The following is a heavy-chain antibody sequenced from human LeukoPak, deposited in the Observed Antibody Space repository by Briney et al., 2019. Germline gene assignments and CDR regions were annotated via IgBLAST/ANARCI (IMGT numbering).Heavy chain of an antibody. CDR1: GFTFSSYE. J-gene: IGHJ6*02. D-gene: IGHD5-18*01. CDR3: ARLADPTRGYSYGCAYYGMDV. V-gene: IGHV3-48*03. CDR2: ISSSGSTI. Sequence: GGSLRLSCAASGFTFSSYEMNWVRQAPGKGLEWVSYISSSGSTIYYADSVKGRFTISRDNAKNSLYLQMNSLRAEDTAVYYCARLADPTRGYSYGCAYYGMDVWGQGTTVTVSS.